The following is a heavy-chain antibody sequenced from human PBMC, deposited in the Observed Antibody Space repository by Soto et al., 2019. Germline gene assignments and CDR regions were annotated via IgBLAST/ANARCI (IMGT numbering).Heavy chain of an antibody. CDR3: ARDSAAAGPDY. CDR2: IWYDGSNK. D-gene: IGHD6-13*01. J-gene: IGHJ4*02. V-gene: IGHV3-33*01. Sequence: TRGSLRLSCSASGFTFSSYGMHWFRQAPGRGLEWVAVIWYDGSNKYYADSVKGRFTISRDNSKNTLYLQMNSLRAEDTAVYYCARDSAAAGPDYWGQGTLVTVSS. CDR1: GFTFSSYG.